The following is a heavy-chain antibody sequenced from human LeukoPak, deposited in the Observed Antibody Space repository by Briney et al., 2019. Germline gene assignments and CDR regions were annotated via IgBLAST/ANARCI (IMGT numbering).Heavy chain of an antibody. Sequence: GGSLRLSCAASGFTVSSNYMSWVRQAPGKGLEWVSVIYSGGSTYYADSVKGRFTISRDNSKNTMYLQMNSLRSEDTAIYYCASDPNGDYVGALDCWGRGTLVTVSS. J-gene: IGHJ4*01. CDR2: IYSGGST. V-gene: IGHV3-53*01. CDR3: ASDPNGDYVGALDC. D-gene: IGHD2-8*01. CDR1: GFTVSSNY.